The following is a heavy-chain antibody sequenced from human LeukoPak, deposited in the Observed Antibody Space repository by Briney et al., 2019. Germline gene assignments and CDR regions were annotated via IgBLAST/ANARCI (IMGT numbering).Heavy chain of an antibody. CDR3: ARSRGYYYGSGSLSP. CDR2: ISSSSSYI. Sequence: GGSLRLSCAASGFTFSDYYMSWIRQAPGKGLEWVSSISSSSSYIYYADSVKGRFTISRDNAKNSLFLQMNSLRVEDTAVYYCARSRGYYYGSGSLSPWGQGTLVTVSS. D-gene: IGHD3-10*01. V-gene: IGHV3-11*03. CDR1: GFTFSDYY. J-gene: IGHJ5*02.